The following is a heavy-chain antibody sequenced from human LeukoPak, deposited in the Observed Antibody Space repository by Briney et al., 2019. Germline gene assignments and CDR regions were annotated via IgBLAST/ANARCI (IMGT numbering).Heavy chain of an antibody. D-gene: IGHD2-15*01. Sequence: QPGGSLRLSCAASGFTFSSYAMSWVRQAPGKGLEWVSAISGSGGSTYYADSVKGRFTISRDNSKNALYLQMNSLRAEDTAVCYCATDIVVVVAAMGSRGQGTLVTVSS. V-gene: IGHV3-23*01. CDR1: GFTFSSYA. CDR3: ATDIVVVVAAMGS. J-gene: IGHJ4*02. CDR2: ISGSGGST.